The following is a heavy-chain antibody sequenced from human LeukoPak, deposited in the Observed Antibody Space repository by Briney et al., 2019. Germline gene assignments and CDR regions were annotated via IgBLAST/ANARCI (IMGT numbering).Heavy chain of an antibody. J-gene: IGHJ4*02. V-gene: IGHV4-34*01. CDR1: GGSFSGYY. CDR3: ARGATRYYDSSGYPINYLDY. D-gene: IGHD3-22*01. CDR2: INHSGST. Sequence: SETLSLTCAVYGGSFSGYYWSWIRQPPGKGLEWIGEINHSGSTNYNPSLKSRVTISVDTSKNQFSLKLSSVTAADTAVYYCARGATRYYDSSGYPINYLDYWGQGTLVTVSS.